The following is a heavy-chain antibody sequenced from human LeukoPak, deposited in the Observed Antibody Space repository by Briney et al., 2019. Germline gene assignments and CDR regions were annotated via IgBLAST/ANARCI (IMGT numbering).Heavy chain of an antibody. Sequence: PGGSLRLSCGASGFTVSSNYMTWVRQAPGKGLEWVSILQSGGSTYYADSVKGRFTISRDNSRNTLYLQMNSLRAGDTAVYYCASRDNGYYYGMDVWVQGTTVTVSS. CDR3: ASRDNGYYYGMDV. CDR2: LQSGGST. J-gene: IGHJ6*02. CDR1: GFTVSSNY. V-gene: IGHV3-66*01. D-gene: IGHD5-24*01.